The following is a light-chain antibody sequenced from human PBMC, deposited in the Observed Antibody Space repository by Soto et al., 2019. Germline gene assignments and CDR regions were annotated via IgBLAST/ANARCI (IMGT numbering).Light chain of an antibody. Sequence: EIVLTQSPATLSLSPGERATLSCRASQSVSNYLAWYQQKPGQAPRLLIYDASNRATGIPARFSARGSGTDFTLTISSLEPEDFAVYYCQQRSNWPRLTFGGGTKVEIK. CDR3: QQRSNWPRLT. CDR2: DAS. V-gene: IGKV3-11*01. CDR1: QSVSNY. J-gene: IGKJ4*01.